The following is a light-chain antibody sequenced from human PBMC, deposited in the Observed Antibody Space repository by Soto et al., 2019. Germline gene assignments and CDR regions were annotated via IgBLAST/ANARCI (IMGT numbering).Light chain of an antibody. V-gene: IGKV3-11*01. CDR2: DAS. Sequence: EIVLTQSPATLSLSPGERATLSCRASQSVSSYLAWYHQQPGQAPRLLIYDASTRATGIPARFSSSGSGTAFTLTISSLETEDFAVYYCQQRRNCPPGSLTFGGGTKVEIK. CDR3: QQRRNCPPGSLT. CDR1: QSVSSY. J-gene: IGKJ4*01.